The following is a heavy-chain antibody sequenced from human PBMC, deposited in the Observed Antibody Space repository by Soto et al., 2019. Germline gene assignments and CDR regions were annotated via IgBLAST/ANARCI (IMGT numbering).Heavy chain of an antibody. CDR2: ISAYNGNT. D-gene: IGHD2-15*01. V-gene: IGHV1-18*04. CDR3: ARVTGRYCSGGSCSIPLYYHYGMDV. Sequence: QVQLVQSGAEVKKPGASVKVSCKASGYTFTSYGISWVRQAPGQGLEWMGWISAYNGNTNYAQKLQGRVTMTTDTSTSTAYMELRSLRSDDTAVYYCARVTGRYCSGGSCSIPLYYHYGMDVWGQGTTVTVSS. CDR1: GYTFTSYG. J-gene: IGHJ6*02.